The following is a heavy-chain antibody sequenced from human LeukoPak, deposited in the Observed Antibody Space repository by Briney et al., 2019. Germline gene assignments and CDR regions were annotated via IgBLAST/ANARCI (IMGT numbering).Heavy chain of an antibody. J-gene: IGHJ4*02. D-gene: IGHD4-17*01. CDR3: ARDMGMKTTVTGGFDY. CDR2: ISYDGSNK. CDR1: GFTFSSYA. Sequence: PGGSLRLSCAASGFTFSSYAMHWVRQAPGKGLEWVAVISYDGSNKYYADSVKGRFTISRDNSKNTLYLQMNSLRAEDTAVYYCARDMGMKTTVTGGFDYWGQGTLVTVSS. V-gene: IGHV3-30-3*01.